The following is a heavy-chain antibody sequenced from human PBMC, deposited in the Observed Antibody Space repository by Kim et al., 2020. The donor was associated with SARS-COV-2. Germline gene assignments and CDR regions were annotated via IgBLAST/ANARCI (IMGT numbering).Heavy chain of an antibody. CDR2: INHSGST. CDR3: AREARGSGSYQTDY. V-gene: IGHV4-34*01. J-gene: IGHJ4*02. D-gene: IGHD3-10*01. Sequence: SETLSLTCAVYGGSFSGYYWSWIRQPPGKGLEWIGEINHSGSTNYNPSLKSRVTISVDTSKNQFSLKLSSVTAADTAVYYCAREARGSGSYQTDYWGQGTLVTVSS. CDR1: GGSFSGYY.